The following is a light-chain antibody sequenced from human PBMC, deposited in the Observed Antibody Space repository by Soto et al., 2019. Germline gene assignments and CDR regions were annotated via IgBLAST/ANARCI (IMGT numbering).Light chain of an antibody. CDR2: VAF. CDR1: QSIALS. Sequence: DIQMTQYPSFLSESVGDTVTMTCRASQSIALSVNWYQQKPGKAPNLLIYVAFTLESGVPSRFSGRGSGKEFTLTIRSLQTEEFSTYYCQQSFRSPISFGQGTLLE. CDR3: QQSFRSPIS. V-gene: IGKV1-39*01. J-gene: IGKJ5*01.